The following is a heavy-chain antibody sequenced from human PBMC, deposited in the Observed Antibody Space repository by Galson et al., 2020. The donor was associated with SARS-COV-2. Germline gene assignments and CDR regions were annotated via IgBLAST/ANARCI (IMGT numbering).Heavy chain of an antibody. CDR2: IHYSGSS. CDR1: GASLSSGDYY. V-gene: IGHV4-30-4*01. Sequence: SETLSLTCFVSGASLSSGDYYWSWIRQSPGKGLEWIGCIHYSGSSYYSPSLKSRASISIDMSKNHFSLRLTSVTAADTAVYYCATVLGDWFDPWGQGTLVTFSS. J-gene: IGHJ5*02. CDR3: ATVLGDWFDP.